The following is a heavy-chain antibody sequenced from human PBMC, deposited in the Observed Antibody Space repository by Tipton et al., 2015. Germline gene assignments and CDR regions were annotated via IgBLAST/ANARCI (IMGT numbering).Heavy chain of an antibody. V-gene: IGHV4-39*02. CDR3: VRDFGTVSGLYYYYGMDV. Sequence: TLSLTCTVSGVSISSSYYYWGWVRQPPGKGLEWIASTHYSANTYYNPSLRSRLTISLSTSKNQVSLQVTSVTAADTVVYYCVRDFGTVSGLYYYYGMDVWGQGTTVTVTS. CDR2: THYSANT. CDR1: GVSISSSYYY. D-gene: IGHD6-19*01. J-gene: IGHJ6*02.